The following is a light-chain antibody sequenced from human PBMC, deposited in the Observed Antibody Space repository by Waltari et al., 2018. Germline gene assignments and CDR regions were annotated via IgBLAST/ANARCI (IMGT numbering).Light chain of an antibody. CDR2: DES. CDR1: QDIRNH. V-gene: IGKV1-33*01. CDR3: LQYDNVPPT. J-gene: IGKJ4*01. Sequence: DIQMTQSPSSLSASVGDRVTITCQASQDIRNHLNWYQQKPGKPPKLLIYDESNLQSGVPSRFSGIQSGTDFTFTISSLQPEDIATYYCLQYDNVPPTFGAGTKVDIK.